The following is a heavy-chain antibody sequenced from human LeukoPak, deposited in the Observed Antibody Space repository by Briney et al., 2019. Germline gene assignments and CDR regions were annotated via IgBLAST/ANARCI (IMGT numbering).Heavy chain of an antibody. V-gene: IGHV4-59*01. CDR3: ARVGYFGSGNYYNDRGAFDY. CDR2: IYYSGST. J-gene: IGHJ4*02. D-gene: IGHD3-10*01. CDR1: GGSISSYY. Sequence: KPSETLSLTCTVSGGSISSYYWSWIRQPPGKGLKWIGYIYYSGSTSYSPSLRSRVTISVDTSKNQFSLKLSSVTAADTAVYYCARVGYFGSGNYYNDRGAFDYWGQGTLVTVSS.